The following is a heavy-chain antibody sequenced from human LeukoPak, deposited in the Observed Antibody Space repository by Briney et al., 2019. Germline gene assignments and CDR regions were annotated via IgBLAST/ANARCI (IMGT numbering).Heavy chain of an antibody. CDR2: ISSSSSTI. V-gene: IGHV3-48*02. CDR1: GFTFSSYS. CDR3: ARDKYCSSTSCQSHYGMDV. Sequence: GGSLRLSCAASGFTFSSYSMNWVRQAPGKGLEWVSYISSSSSTIYYADSVKGRFTISRDNAKNSLHLQMNSLRDEDTAVYYCARDKYCSSTSCQSHYGMDVWGQGTTVTVSS. D-gene: IGHD2-2*01. J-gene: IGHJ6*02.